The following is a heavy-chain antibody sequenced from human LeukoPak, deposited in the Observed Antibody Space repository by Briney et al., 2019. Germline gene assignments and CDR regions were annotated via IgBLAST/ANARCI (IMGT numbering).Heavy chain of an antibody. V-gene: IGHV3-30-3*01. CDR3: ASDYGSGSYYPIDY. Sequence: GRSLRLSCAASGFTFSSYAMHWVRQAPGKGLEWVAVISYDGSNKYYADSVKGRFTISRDNSKNTLYLQMNSLRAEDTAVYYCASDYGSGSYYPIDYWGQGTLVAVSS. D-gene: IGHD3-10*01. CDR1: GFTFSSYA. CDR2: ISYDGSNK. J-gene: IGHJ4*02.